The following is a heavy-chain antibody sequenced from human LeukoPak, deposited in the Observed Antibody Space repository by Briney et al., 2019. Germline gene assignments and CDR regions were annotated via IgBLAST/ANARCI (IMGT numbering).Heavy chain of an antibody. CDR1: GFTFNNYW. CDR2: IKQDGSEK. J-gene: IGHJ4*02. CDR3: ARGSGWYNY. Sequence: GGSLRLSCAASGFTFNNYWMTWVRQAPGMGLEWVANIKQDGSEKYYVDSVKGRFTISRDNAKNSLYLQMNSLRAEDTAVYYCARGSGWYNYWGQGTLVTVSS. D-gene: IGHD6-19*01. V-gene: IGHV3-7*04.